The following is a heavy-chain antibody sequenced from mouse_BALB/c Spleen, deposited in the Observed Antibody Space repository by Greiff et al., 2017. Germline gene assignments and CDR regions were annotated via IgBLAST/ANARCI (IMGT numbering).Heavy chain of an antibody. Sequence: EVQRVESGGGLVKPGGSLKLSCAASGFTFSDYYMYWVRQTPEKRLEWVATISDGGSYTYYPDSVKGRFTISRDNAKNNLYLQMSSLKSEDTAMYYCARAYDYDESGFAYWGQGTLVTVSA. V-gene: IGHV5-4*02. CDR2: ISDGGSYT. D-gene: IGHD2-4*01. J-gene: IGHJ3*01. CDR3: ARAYDYDESGFAY. CDR1: GFTFSDYY.